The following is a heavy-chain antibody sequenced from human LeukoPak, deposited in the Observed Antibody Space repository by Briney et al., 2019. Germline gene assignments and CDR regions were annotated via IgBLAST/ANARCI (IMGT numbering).Heavy chain of an antibody. Sequence: PGGSLRLSCAASGFTVSSNYMSWVRQAPGKGLEWVSVIYSGGSTYYADSVKGRFTISRDNSKNTLYLQMNSLRAEDTAVYYCARVRSVAGIDYFDYWGQGTLVTVSS. CDR2: IYSGGST. CDR1: GFTVSSNY. CDR3: ARVRSVAGIDYFDY. V-gene: IGHV3-53*01. D-gene: IGHD6-19*01. J-gene: IGHJ4*02.